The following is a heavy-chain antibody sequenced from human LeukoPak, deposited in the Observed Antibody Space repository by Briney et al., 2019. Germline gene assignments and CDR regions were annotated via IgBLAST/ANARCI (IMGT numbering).Heavy chain of an antibody. CDR1: GFTFSSYA. J-gene: IGHJ4*02. CDR2: ISGGSGST. D-gene: IGHD3-22*01. CDR3: AKHRFESGGYHSTD. Sequence: GGSLRLSCAASGFTFSSYAMSWVRQAPGKGLAWVSTISGGSGSTYCADSVKGRLTISRDNSKNTLYLQMNSLRDEDTAVYYCAKHRFESGGYHSTDWGQGTLVTVSS. V-gene: IGHV3-23*01.